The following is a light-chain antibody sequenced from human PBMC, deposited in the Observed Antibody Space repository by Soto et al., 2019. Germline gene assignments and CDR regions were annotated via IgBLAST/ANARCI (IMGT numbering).Light chain of an antibody. CDR1: QSVRSNY. CDR3: QQDGSSPLT. CDR2: GAS. Sequence: EIVLTQSPGTLSLSPGESATLSCRASQSVRSNYLAWYQQKPGQAPRLLIFGASNRATGIPPRFRGRGSGTDFTLTISRREAEDFAVYYCQQDGSSPLTFGCGTKVDIK. V-gene: IGKV3-20*01. J-gene: IGKJ4*01.